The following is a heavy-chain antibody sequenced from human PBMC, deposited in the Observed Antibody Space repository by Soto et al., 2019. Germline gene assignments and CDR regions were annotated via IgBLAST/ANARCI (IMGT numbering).Heavy chain of an antibody. CDR1: GGSISSYY. V-gene: IGHV4-59*01. Sequence: PSETLSLTCTVSGGSISSYYWNWIRQPPGEGLEWLGYIYYSGSTKYNPSLKSRVTISEDTSKNQFSLKLSSVTAADTAVYYCARGYFGSRGYVVVDYWGQGTLVTVSS. CDR2: IYYSGST. CDR3: ARGYFGSRGYVVVDY. J-gene: IGHJ4*02. D-gene: IGHD3-22*01.